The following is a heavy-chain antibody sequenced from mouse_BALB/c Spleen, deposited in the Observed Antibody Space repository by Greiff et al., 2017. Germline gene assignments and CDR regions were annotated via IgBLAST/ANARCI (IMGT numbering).Heavy chain of an antibody. D-gene: IGHD2-1*01. V-gene: IGHV5-12-1*01. Sequence: EVQVVESGGGLVKPGGSLKLSCAASGFAFSSYDMSWVRQTPEKRLEWVAYISSGGGSTYYPDTVKGRFTISRDNAKNTLYLQMSSLKSEDTAMYYCARQGGNYDDDYWGQGTTLTVSS. CDR2: ISSGGGST. CDR3: ARQGGNYDDDY. CDR1: GFAFSSYD. J-gene: IGHJ2*01.